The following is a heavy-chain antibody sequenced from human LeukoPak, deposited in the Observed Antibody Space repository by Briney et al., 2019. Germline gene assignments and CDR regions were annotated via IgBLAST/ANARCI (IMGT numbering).Heavy chain of an antibody. CDR1: GFTFSTYS. D-gene: IGHD6-13*01. CDR2: ISSNSRRI. Sequence: GGSLRLSCAASGFTFSTYSMNWVRQAPGKGLEWVSSISSNSRRIYYADSMRGRFTISRDNAKNSLYLQMNSLKPEDTAVYYCARVAEAAAFDSWGRGTLVTVSS. V-gene: IGHV3-21*06. CDR3: ARVAEAAAFDS. J-gene: IGHJ4*02.